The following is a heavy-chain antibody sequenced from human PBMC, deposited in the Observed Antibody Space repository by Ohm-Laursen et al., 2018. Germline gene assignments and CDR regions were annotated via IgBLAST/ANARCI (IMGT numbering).Heavy chain of an antibody. CDR2: ISSSGSTI. CDR1: GFTFSDYY. Sequence: SLRLSCTASGFTFSDYYMSWIRQAPGKGLEWVSYISSSGSTIYYADSVKGRFTISRDNAKNSLYLQMNSLRAEDTAVYYCARRGYCSSTSCLYYYYGMDVWGQGTTVTVSS. D-gene: IGHD2-2*01. V-gene: IGHV3-11*01. CDR3: ARRGYCSSTSCLYYYYGMDV. J-gene: IGHJ6*02.